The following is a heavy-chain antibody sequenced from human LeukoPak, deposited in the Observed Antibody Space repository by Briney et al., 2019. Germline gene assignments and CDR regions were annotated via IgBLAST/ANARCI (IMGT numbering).Heavy chain of an antibody. CDR2: IRSKANSYAT. D-gene: IGHD6-13*01. J-gene: IGHJ6*02. CDR3: TRLGSLIAAAGTKHYYYYGMDV. CDR1: GFTFSGSA. Sequence: GRSLRLSCAASGFTFSGSAMHWVRQASGKGLEWVGRIRSKANSYATAYAASVKGRFTISRDDSKNTAYLQMNSLKTEDTAVYYCTRLGSLIAAAGTKHYYYYGMDVWGQGTTVTVSS. V-gene: IGHV3-73*01.